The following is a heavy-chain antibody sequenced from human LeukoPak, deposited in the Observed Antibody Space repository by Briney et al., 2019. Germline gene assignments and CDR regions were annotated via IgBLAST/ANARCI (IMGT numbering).Heavy chain of an antibody. CDR3: AKGTVTYYYMDV. CDR1: GFTFSSYG. Sequence: PGGSLRPSCAASGFTFSSYGMHWVRQAPGKGLEWVAVIWYDGSNKYYADSVKGRFTISRDNSKNTLYLQMNSLRAEDTAVYYCAKGTVTYYYMDVWGKGTTVTVSS. J-gene: IGHJ6*03. CDR2: IWYDGSNK. V-gene: IGHV3-33*06. D-gene: IGHD4-11*01.